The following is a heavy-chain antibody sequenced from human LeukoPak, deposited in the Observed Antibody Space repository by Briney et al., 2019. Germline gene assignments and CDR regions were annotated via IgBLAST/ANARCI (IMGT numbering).Heavy chain of an antibody. J-gene: IGHJ6*03. CDR3: ARVYYYYYYMDV. CDR2: IYYSGST. V-gene: IGHV4-39*07. Sequence: SETLSLTCTVSGGSISSSSYYWGWIRQPPGKGLEWIGSIYYSGSTYYSPSLKSRVTISVDTSKNQFSLKLSSVTAADTAVYYCARVYYYYYYMDVWGKGTTVTVSS. CDR1: GGSISSSSYY.